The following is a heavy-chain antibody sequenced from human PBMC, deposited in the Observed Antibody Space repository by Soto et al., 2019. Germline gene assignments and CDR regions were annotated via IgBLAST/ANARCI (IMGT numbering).Heavy chain of an antibody. CDR3: ARDGYCSGGSCYSVSWLQLRSLDY. D-gene: IGHD2-15*01. CDR2: ISAYNGNT. J-gene: IGHJ4*02. V-gene: IGHV1-18*01. Sequence: GASVKVSCKASGYTFTSYGISWVRQAPGQGLEWMGWISAYNGNTNYAQKLQGRVTMTTDTSTSTAYMELRSLRSDDTAVYYCARDGYCSGGSCYSVSWLQLRSLDYWGQGTLVTVSS. CDR1: GYTFTSYG.